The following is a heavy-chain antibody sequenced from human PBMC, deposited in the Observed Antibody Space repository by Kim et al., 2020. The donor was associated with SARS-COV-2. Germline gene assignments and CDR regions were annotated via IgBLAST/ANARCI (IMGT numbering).Heavy chain of an antibody. D-gene: IGHD3-22*01. CDR1: GFTFSSYS. CDR2: ISSSSSYI. V-gene: IGHV3-21*01. Sequence: GGSLRLSCAASGFTFSSYSMNWVRQAPGKGLEWVSSISSSSSYIYYADSVKGRFTISRDNAKNSLYLQMNSLRAEDTAVYYCARDWGYYDSSGYWNYWGQGTLVTVSS. CDR3: ARDWGYYDSSGYWNY. J-gene: IGHJ4*02.